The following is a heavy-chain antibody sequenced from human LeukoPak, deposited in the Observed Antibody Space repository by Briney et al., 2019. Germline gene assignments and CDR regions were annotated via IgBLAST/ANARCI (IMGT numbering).Heavy chain of an antibody. CDR2: IFPADSDT. D-gene: IGHD3-16*02. CDR3: ARQDGYPIRD. Sequence: GESLKISCRASGYSFTTYWIGWVRQMPGKGLEWMGVIFPADSDTRYSPSFQGQVTISADKSISTAYLQWSSLKASDTAMYYCARQDGYPIRDWGQGTLVTVSS. V-gene: IGHV5-51*01. CDR1: GYSFTTYW. J-gene: IGHJ4*02.